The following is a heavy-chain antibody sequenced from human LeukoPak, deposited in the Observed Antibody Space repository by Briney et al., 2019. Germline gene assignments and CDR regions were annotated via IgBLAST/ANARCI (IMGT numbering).Heavy chain of an antibody. Sequence: PSETLSLTCTVSGGSTSSYYWSWIRQPAGKGLEWIGYIYYSGSTNYNPSLKSRVTISVDTSKNQFSLKLSSVTAADTAVYYCARGFFRGVMIGLFDYWGQGTLVTVSS. V-gene: IGHV4-59*01. J-gene: IGHJ4*02. CDR1: GGSTSSYY. D-gene: IGHD3-10*01. CDR3: ARGFFRGVMIGLFDY. CDR2: IYYSGST.